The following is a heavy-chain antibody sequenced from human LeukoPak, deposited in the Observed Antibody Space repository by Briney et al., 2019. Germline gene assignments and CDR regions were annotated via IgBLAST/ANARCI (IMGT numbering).Heavy chain of an antibody. J-gene: IGHJ6*02. CDR1: GFTFSGSA. Sequence: GGSLRLSCAASGFTFSGSAVHWVRQASGKGLEWVGRIRSRANSYVTAYAASVTGRFTISRDDSNTAYLQMNSLKTEDTAVYYCTRHSDLYCSRANCYVDNFYGLDVWGQGTRVTVSS. CDR3: TRHSDLYCSRANCYVDNFYGLDV. CDR2: IRSRANSYVT. V-gene: IGHV3-73*01. D-gene: IGHD2-2*01.